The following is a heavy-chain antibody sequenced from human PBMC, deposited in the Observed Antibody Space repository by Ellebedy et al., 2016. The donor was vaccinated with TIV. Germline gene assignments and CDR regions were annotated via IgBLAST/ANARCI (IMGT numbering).Heavy chain of an antibody. J-gene: IGHJ2*01. V-gene: IGHV3-48*02. CDR3: VRDGGRDGYTYWYFDL. CDR1: GNTFSSYN. CDR2: ISTTSSNI. Sequence: GESLKISCAASGNTFSSYNMNWVRQAPGKGLQWVSYISTTSSNIYYADSVKGRFTISRDNAKNSLTLQMDSLRDEDIAVYYCVRDGGRDGYTYWYFDLWGRGTLVTVSS. D-gene: IGHD5-24*01.